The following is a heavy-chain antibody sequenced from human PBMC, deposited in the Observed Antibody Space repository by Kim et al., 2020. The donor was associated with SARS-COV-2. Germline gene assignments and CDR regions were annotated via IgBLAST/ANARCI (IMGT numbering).Heavy chain of an antibody. V-gene: IGHV4-34*01. D-gene: IGHD1-26*01. CDR2: ST. CDR3: ARYGSYCLDY. J-gene: IGHJ4*02. Sequence: STNYNPSLKSRVTISVDTSKNQFSLKLSSVTAADTAVYYCARYGSYCLDYWGQGTLVTVSS.